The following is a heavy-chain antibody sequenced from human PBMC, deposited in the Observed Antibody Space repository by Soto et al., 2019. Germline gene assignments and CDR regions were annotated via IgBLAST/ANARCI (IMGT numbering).Heavy chain of an antibody. CDR3: ARGEEKQWLENDAFDI. J-gene: IGHJ3*02. Sequence: GESLKISCAASGFTFSSYAMHWVRQAPGKGLEWVAVISYDGSNKYYADSVKGRFTISRDNSKNTLYLQMNSLRAEDTAVYYCARGEEKQWLENDAFDIWGQGTMVTVSS. D-gene: IGHD6-19*01. CDR1: GFTFSSYA. V-gene: IGHV3-30-3*01. CDR2: ISYDGSNK.